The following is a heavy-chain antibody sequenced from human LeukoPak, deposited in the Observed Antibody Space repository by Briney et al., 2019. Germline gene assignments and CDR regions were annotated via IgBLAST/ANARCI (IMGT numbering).Heavy chain of an antibody. CDR2: ISSSGSTI. J-gene: IGHJ4*02. Sequence: GGSLRLSCAASGFTFSSYEMNWVRQAPGKELAWVSYISSSGSTIYYADSVKGRFTISRDNAKNSLYLQMNSLRAEDTAVYYCARDRYGDYEEDYFDYWGQGTLVTVSS. CDR1: GFTFSSYE. V-gene: IGHV3-48*03. CDR3: ARDRYGDYEEDYFDY. D-gene: IGHD4-17*01.